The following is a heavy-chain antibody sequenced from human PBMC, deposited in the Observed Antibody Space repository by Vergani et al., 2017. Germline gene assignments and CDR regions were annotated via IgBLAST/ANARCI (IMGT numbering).Heavy chain of an antibody. CDR3: ARDCSSTSCSDYYYYYGMDV. V-gene: IGHV3-49*05. CDR2: IRSKAYGGTT. J-gene: IGHJ6*02. CDR1: GFTFGDYA. D-gene: IGHD2-2*01. Sequence: EVQLVESGGGLVKPGRSLRLSCTASGFTFGDYAMSWFRQAPGKGLEWVGFIRSKAYGGTTEYAASVKGRFTISRDDSKSIAYLQMNSLKTEDTAVYYCARDCSSTSCSDYYYYYGMDVWGQGTTVTVSS.